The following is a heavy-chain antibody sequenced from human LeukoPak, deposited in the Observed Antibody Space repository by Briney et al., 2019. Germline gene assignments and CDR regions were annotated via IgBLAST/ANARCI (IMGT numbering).Heavy chain of an antibody. D-gene: IGHD3-9*01. CDR3: AREIYDILTGYYTAYYYMDV. CDR1: GYSISSGYY. V-gene: IGHV4-38-2*02. CDR2: IYHSGST. Sequence: SETLSLTCTVSGYSISSGYYWGWIRQPPGKGLEWIGSIYHSGSTYYNPSLKSRVTISVDTSKNQFSLKLSSVTAADTAVYYCAREIYDILTGYYTAYYYMDVWGKGTTVTVSS. J-gene: IGHJ6*03.